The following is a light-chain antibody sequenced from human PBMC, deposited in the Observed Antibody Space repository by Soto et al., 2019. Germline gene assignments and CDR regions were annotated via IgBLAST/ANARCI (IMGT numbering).Light chain of an antibody. J-gene: IGKJ5*01. CDR1: QSVNNY. CDR3: QHYVGGPTVT. Sequence: EIVLTQSPATLSLSPGERATLSCRASQSVNNYLAWYQQKPGQAPRLLIYDAFNRATGIPPRFSGSGSGTDFTLTISRLEPEDFALYYCQHYVGGPTVTFGQGTRLEIK. V-gene: IGKV3-11*01. CDR2: DAF.